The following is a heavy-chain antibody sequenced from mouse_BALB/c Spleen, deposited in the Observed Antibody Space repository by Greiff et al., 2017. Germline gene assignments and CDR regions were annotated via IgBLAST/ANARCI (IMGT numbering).Heavy chain of an antibody. J-gene: IGHJ3*01. Sequence: VQVVESGPGLVAPSQSLSITCTVSGFSLTSYGVHWVRQPPGKGLEWLGVIWAGGSTNYNSALMSRLSISKDNSKSQVFLKMNSLQTDDTAMYYCARDRGNYGTYWGQGTLVTVSA. V-gene: IGHV2-9*02. CDR3: ARDRGNYGTY. CDR2: IWAGGST. CDR1: GFSLTSYG. D-gene: IGHD2-1*01.